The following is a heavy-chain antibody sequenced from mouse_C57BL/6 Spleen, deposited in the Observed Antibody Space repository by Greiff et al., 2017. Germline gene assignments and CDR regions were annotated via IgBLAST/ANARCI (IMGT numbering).Heavy chain of an antibody. CDR1: GYTFTSYW. CDR3: AREESTYVPFSY. J-gene: IGHJ3*01. D-gene: IGHD2-10*02. Sequence: QVQLQQPGAELVRPGSSVKLSCKASGYTFTSYWMDWVKQRPGQGLEWIGNIYPSDSETHYNQKFKDKATLTVDKSSSTAYMQPSSLTSEDSAVYYCAREESTYVPFSYWGQGTLVTVSA. CDR2: IYPSDSET. V-gene: IGHV1-61*01.